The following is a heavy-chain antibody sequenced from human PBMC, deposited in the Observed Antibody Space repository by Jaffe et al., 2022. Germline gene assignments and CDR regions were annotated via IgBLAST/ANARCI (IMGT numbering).Heavy chain of an antibody. CDR3: ARWNYDILTGYYNRYYYYYMDV. V-gene: IGHV7-4-1*02. D-gene: IGHD3-9*01. CDR2: INTNTGNP. Sequence: QVQLVQSGSELKKPGASVKVSCKASGYTFTSYAMNWVRQAPGQGLEWMGWINTNTGNPTYAQGFTGRFVFSLDTSVSTAYLQISSLKAEDTAVYYCARWNYDILTGYYNRYYYYYMDVWGKGTTVTVSS. J-gene: IGHJ6*03. CDR1: GYTFTSYA.